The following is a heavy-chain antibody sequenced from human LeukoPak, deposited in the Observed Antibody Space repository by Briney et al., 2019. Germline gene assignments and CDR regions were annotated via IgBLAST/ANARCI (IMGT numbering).Heavy chain of an antibody. CDR1: GFTFSDYT. CDR3: ARAAMATSIDY. D-gene: IGHD5-18*01. V-gene: IGHV3-48*01. J-gene: IGHJ4*02. Sequence: QTGGSLRLSCAASGFTFSDYTMNWVRQAPGKGLEWISYIDISSSSTYYADSVKGRFTISRDNAKNSLYLQMSSLRAEDAAVYYCARAAMATSIDYWGQGTLVTVSS. CDR2: IDISSSST.